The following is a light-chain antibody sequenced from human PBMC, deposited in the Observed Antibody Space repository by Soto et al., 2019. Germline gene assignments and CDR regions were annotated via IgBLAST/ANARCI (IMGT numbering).Light chain of an antibody. CDR2: GAS. V-gene: IGKV1-9*01. CDR3: QQSYSTPYT. J-gene: IGKJ2*01. Sequence: IQLTQSPSSLSASVGDRVTITCRASPAIASFLACYQQKPGTAPKLLIYGASTLQSGVPSRFSGSRSGTDYTLTIASLQPEDFATYYCQQSYSTPYTFGPGTKVDIK. CDR1: PAIASF.